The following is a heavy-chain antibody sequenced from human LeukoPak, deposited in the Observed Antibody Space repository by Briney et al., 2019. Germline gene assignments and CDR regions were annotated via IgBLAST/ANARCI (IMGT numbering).Heavy chain of an antibody. CDR3: ARRGTTYCTVDSCHPNWFDP. V-gene: IGHV3-11*03. D-gene: IGHD2-15*01. Sequence: GGSLRLSCAAFGFTFSDYYMTGIRQAPGRGLEWISYINGSSSDTKYADSVKGRFTISGDNAKNSLYLLMNSLRAEDTAVYYCARRGTTYCTVDSCHPNWFDPWGQGTLVTVSS. J-gene: IGHJ5*02. CDR1: GFTFSDYY. CDR2: INGSSSDT.